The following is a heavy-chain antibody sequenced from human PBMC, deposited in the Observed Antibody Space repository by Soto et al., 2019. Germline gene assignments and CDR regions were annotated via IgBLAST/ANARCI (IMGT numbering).Heavy chain of an antibody. Sequence: QLQLQESSPGLVKPSETLSLTCTVSGGSISSSSYYWGWIRQPPGKGLEWIGSIYYSGSTYYNPSLKGRVTISVDTSKNQFSLKLSSVTAADTAAYYCARHEGYTSSSGWFDPWGQGTLVTVSS. CDR3: ARHEGYTSSSGWFDP. J-gene: IGHJ5*02. CDR1: GGSISSSSYY. CDR2: IYYSGST. D-gene: IGHD6-6*01. V-gene: IGHV4-39*01.